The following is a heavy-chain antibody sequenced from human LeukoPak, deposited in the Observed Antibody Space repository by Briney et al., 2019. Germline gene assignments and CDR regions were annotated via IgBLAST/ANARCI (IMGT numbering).Heavy chain of an antibody. CDR3: ARDPYYYDSSGNLGD. V-gene: IGHV3-30*03. D-gene: IGHD3-22*01. CDR1: GITFSSYG. Sequence: GGSLRLSCAASGITFSSYGMHWVRQAPGEGLEWVALISYDGSNKYYADSVKGRFAISRDNSKNTLYLQMNSLRAEDTAVYYCARDPYYYDSSGNLGDWGQGTLVTVSS. CDR2: ISYDGSNK. J-gene: IGHJ4*02.